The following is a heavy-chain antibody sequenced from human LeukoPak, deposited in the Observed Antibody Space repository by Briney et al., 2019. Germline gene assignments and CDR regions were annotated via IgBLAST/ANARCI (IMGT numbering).Heavy chain of an antibody. CDR3: VRTPPNWGADF. D-gene: IGHD7-27*01. Sequence: ASVKVSCKASGYTLTSYDINRMRQATGQGLEWMGWMSPNSGNTGYAQKFQGRVTMTRDTSTGTAYLELSSLRSEDSAVYYCVRTPPNWGADFWGQGTLVTVSS. CDR2: MSPNSGNT. CDR1: GYTLTSYD. J-gene: IGHJ4*02. V-gene: IGHV1-8*01.